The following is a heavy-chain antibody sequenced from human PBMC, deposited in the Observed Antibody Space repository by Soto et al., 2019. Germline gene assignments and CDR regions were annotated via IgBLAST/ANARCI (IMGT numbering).Heavy chain of an antibody. Sequence: QVQLVESGGGVVQPGRSLRLSCAASGFTFSIYPLHWVRQAPGKGLEWVAVISNDGSNKYYADSVKGRFTISRDNSKNTLYLQMNSLSAEDTAVYYWARCWGTGDGSTLGYNWLDPWGQGTLVTVSS. CDR2: ISNDGSNK. D-gene: IGHD1-1*01. V-gene: IGHV3-30-3*01. CDR1: GFTFSIYP. CDR3: ARCWGTGDGSTLGYNWLDP. J-gene: IGHJ5*02.